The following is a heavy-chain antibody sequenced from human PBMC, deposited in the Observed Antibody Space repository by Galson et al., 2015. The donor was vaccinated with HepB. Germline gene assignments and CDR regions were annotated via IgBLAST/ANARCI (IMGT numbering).Heavy chain of an antibody. CDR1: GYSFTSYW. Sequence: QSGAEVTKPGESLKISCKGSGYSFTSYWIGWVRRMPGKGLEWMGIIYPGDSDTRYSPSFQGQVTISADKSISTAYLQWSSLKASDTAMYYCARTYISSWYATSDAFDIWGQGTMVTVSS. CDR3: ARTYISSWYATSDAFDI. D-gene: IGHD6-13*01. J-gene: IGHJ3*02. V-gene: IGHV5-51*01. CDR2: IYPGDSDT.